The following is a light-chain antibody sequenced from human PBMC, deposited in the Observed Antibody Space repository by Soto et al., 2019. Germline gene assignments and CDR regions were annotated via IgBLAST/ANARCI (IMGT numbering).Light chain of an antibody. CDR2: KAS. CDR3: QQYYSYPWT. V-gene: IGKV1-5*03. CDR1: QSISSW. Sequence: IKMTQSPSTLSASVRDRVAIGGRASQSISSWLAWYQQKPGKAPKGLIYKASTLESGAPSRFSGSGSGTEFTLTISSLQPDDFATYYCQQYYSYPWTFGQGTKVDI. J-gene: IGKJ1*01.